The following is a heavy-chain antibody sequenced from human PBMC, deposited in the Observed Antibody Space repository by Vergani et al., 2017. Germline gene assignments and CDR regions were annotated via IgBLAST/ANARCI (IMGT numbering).Heavy chain of an antibody. Sequence: EVQLVQSGAEVKKPGATVKISCKVSGYTFTDYYMHWVQQAPGKGLEWMGLVDPEDGETIYAEKFQGRVTITADTSTDTAYMELRSLRSEDTAVYYCATARVVVPAAIGRARAHYYYYYMDVWGKGTTVTVSS. D-gene: IGHD2-2*01. J-gene: IGHJ6*03. V-gene: IGHV1-69-2*01. CDR1: GYTFTDYY. CDR2: VDPEDGET. CDR3: ATARVVVPAAIGRARAHYYYYYMDV.